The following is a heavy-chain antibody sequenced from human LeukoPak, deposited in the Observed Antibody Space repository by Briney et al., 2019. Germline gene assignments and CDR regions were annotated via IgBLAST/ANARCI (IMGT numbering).Heavy chain of an antibody. CDR2: IYYSGST. V-gene: IGHV4-59*08. CDR1: GGSISSYY. Sequence: SETLSLTCTVSGGSISSYYWSWIRQPPGKGPEWIGYIYYSGSTNYNPSLKSRVTISVDTSKNQFSLKLSSVTAADTAVYYCARQPYSSGWYVDYWGQGTLVTVSS. CDR3: ARQPYSSGWYVDY. D-gene: IGHD6-19*01. J-gene: IGHJ4*02.